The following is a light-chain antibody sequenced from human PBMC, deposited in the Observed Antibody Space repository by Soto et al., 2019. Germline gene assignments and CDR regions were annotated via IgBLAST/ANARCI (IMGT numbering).Light chain of an antibody. CDR2: KAS. CDR3: MQGPHCPPRT. Sequence: DVVLTQSPLSLPVILGQPASISCRSSQSLVYSDGNAYLNWFHQRPGQSPRRLIYKASKRDSGVPKRFSGRVSVTDVTLHIGLVVAEDVPFYYCMQGPHCPPRTFGQGTKLEIK. J-gene: IGKJ2*01. CDR1: QSLVYSDGNAY. V-gene: IGKV2-30*01.